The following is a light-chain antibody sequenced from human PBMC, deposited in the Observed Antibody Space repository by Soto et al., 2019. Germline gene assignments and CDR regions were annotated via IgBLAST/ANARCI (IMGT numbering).Light chain of an antibody. Sequence: DIQMTQSPSTLSASVGDRVIITCRASQSISSWLAWYQQKPGKAPDLLIYRASTLKTGIPSRFSGSGSGTEFTLTISNLQPDDFATYYCQQYDRASWTFGPGTKVEI. V-gene: IGKV1-5*03. CDR2: RAS. CDR1: QSISSW. J-gene: IGKJ1*01. CDR3: QQYDRASWT.